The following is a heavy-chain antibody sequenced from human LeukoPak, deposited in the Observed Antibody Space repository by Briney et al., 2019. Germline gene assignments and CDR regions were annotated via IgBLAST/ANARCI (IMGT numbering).Heavy chain of an antibody. J-gene: IGHJ6*02. V-gene: IGHV1-2*02. CDR1: GYTFTSYG. D-gene: IGHD1-26*01. Sequence: ASVKVSCKASGYTFTSYGISWVRQAPGQGLEWMGWINPNSGGTNYAQKFQGRVTMTRDTSISTAYMELSRLRSDDTAVYYCARGAGATIPPSGYYYYGMDVWGQGTTVTVSS. CDR2: INPNSGGT. CDR3: ARGAGATIPPSGYYYYGMDV.